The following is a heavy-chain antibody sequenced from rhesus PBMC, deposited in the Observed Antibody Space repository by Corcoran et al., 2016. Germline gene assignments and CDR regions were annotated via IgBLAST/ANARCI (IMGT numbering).Heavy chain of an antibody. Sequence: QVQLQESGPGLVKPSETLSLTCAVSGGSISDYYYWNWIRQPTGKGLEWIGNISGHSASTYSNPSLKSRVTISKDTSKNQFFLKLSSVPAADTAVYYCARGVVHFDYWGQGVLVTVSS. CDR3: ARGVVHFDY. CDR1: GGSISDYYY. CDR2: ISGHSAST. D-gene: IGHD2-21*01. V-gene: IGHV4S9*01. J-gene: IGHJ4*01.